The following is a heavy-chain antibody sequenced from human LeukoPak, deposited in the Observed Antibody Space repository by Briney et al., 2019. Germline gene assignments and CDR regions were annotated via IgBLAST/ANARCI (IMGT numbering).Heavy chain of an antibody. V-gene: IGHV3-21*01. J-gene: IGHJ4*02. CDR1: GFTFSSYS. Sequence: PGGSLRLSCAASGFTFSSYSMNWVRQDPGKGLEWVSSISSSSSYIYYADSVKGRFTISRDNAKNSLYLQMNSLRAEDTAVYYCARGPRTFLGAVVAATFVFDYWGQGTLVTVSS. D-gene: IGHD2-15*01. CDR3: ARGPRTFLGAVVAATFVFDY. CDR2: ISSSSSYI.